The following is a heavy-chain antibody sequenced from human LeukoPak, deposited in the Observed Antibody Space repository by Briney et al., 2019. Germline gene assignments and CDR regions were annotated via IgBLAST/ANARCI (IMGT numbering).Heavy chain of an antibody. D-gene: IGHD2-21*02. CDR3: ARAPGVVTVFDY. CDR2: IYASGST. Sequence: PSETLSLTCIVFGGSISSGSYYWSWVRQPAGKGLEWIGHIYASGSTNYNPSLKSRVTISVDTSKNQFSLKLSSVTAADTAVYYCARAPGVVTVFDYWGQGTLVTVSS. J-gene: IGHJ4*02. CDR1: GGSISSGSYY. V-gene: IGHV4-61*09.